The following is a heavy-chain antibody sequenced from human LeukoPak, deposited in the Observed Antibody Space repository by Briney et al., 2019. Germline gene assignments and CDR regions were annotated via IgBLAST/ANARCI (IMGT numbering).Heavy chain of an antibody. D-gene: IGHD4-17*01. Sequence: HPGGSLRLSCAASGFTFSNYAMNWVRQAPGKGLEWVSGVSDSGTMTYYARSVKGRFTISRDNSKNTLYLQMNNLRAEDTAIYYCAKYSRYDYVGQIDYWGQGTLVTVSS. J-gene: IGHJ4*02. CDR1: GFTFSNYA. V-gene: IGHV3-23*01. CDR2: VSDSGTMT. CDR3: AKYSRYDYVGQIDY.